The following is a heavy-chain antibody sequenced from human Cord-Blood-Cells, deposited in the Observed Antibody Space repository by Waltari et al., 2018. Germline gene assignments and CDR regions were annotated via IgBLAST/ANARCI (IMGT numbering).Heavy chain of an antibody. CDR1: GGSFSGYY. CDR3: ARGLSSSFAFDI. D-gene: IGHD6-6*01. V-gene: IGHV4-34*01. Sequence: QVQLQQWGAGLLKPSETLSLTCAVYGGSFSGYYWSWIRQPPGKGLGWIGEINHSGSTNYNPSLKSRVTISVDTSKNQFSLKLSSVTAADTAVYYCARGLSSSFAFDIWGQGTMVTVSS. CDR2: INHSGST. J-gene: IGHJ3*02.